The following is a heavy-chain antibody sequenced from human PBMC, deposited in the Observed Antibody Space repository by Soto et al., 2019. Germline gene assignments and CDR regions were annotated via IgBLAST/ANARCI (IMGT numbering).Heavy chain of an antibody. D-gene: IGHD1-1*01. CDR2: IKYDGGSA. V-gene: IGHV3-74*01. Sequence: HPGGSLRLSYAASGFTFSSYWMHWVRQAPGKGLVWVSRIKYDGGSANYADSVKGRFTISRDNAENTVYLQMNSLRAEDTAVYYCARGVPGHYGFDVWGQGTMVTVSS. CDR1: GFTFSSYW. CDR3: ARGVPGHYGFDV. J-gene: IGHJ3*01.